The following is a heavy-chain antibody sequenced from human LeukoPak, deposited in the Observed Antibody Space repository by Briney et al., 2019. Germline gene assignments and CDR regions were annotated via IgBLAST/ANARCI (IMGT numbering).Heavy chain of an antibody. D-gene: IGHD6-6*01. Sequence: GGSLRLSCAASGFTFSSYWMHWVRQAPGKGLVWVSSISSSSSNIYYADSVKGRFTISRDNAKNSLYLQMNSLRAEDTAVYYCARVSIAARRDYMDVWGKGTTVTVSS. CDR2: ISSSSSNI. J-gene: IGHJ6*03. CDR1: GFTFSSYW. CDR3: ARVSIAARRDYMDV. V-gene: IGHV3-21*01.